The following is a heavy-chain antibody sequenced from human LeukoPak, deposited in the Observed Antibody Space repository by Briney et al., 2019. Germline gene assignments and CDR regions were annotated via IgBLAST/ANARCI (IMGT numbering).Heavy chain of an antibody. V-gene: IGHV1-8*03. CDR2: MDPYSGNT. D-gene: IGHD3-22*01. J-gene: IGHJ4*02. CDR1: GYTFTSYD. Sequence: ASVKVSCKASGYTFTSYDINWVRQATGQGLEWMGWMDPYSGNTGYAQKFQGRVTITRNTSISTAYMELSSLRSDDTAVYYCARGYYDSSGYYYPIDYWGQGTLVTVSS. CDR3: ARGYYDSSGYYYPIDY.